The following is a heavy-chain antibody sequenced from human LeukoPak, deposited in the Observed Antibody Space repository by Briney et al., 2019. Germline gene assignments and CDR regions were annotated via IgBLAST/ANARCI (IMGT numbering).Heavy chain of an antibody. CDR2: ISSSCSNL. CDR1: GFTFSSYE. J-gene: IGHJ6*04. V-gene: IGHV3-48*03. Sequence: PGGSLRLSCAASGFTFSSYEMNWVRQAPGKGLEGVSYISSSCSNLYYADSVKGRFTISRDNAKNSLYLQMNRLRAEDTAVYYCAELGITMIGGVWGKGTTVTISS. D-gene: IGHD3-10*02. CDR3: AELGITMIGGV.